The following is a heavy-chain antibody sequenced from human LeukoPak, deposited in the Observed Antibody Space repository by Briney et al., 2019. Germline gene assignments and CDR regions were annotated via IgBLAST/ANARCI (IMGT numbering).Heavy chain of an antibody. D-gene: IGHD5-18*01. V-gene: IGHV3-53*05. Sequence: GGSLRLSCAASGFTVSSNYMSWVRQAPGKGLEWVSVIYSGGSTYYADSVKGRFTISRDNSKNTLYLQMNSLRSEDTAVYYCARDSEKVYSEVGFDYWGQGTLVTVSS. CDR2: IYSGGST. CDR3: ARDSEKVYSEVGFDY. CDR1: GFTVSSNY. J-gene: IGHJ4*02.